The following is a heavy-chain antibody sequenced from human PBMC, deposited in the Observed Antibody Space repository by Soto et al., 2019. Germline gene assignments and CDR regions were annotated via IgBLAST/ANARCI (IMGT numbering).Heavy chain of an antibody. CDR3: ARDSRNYYYYRDV. V-gene: IGHV3-48*01. J-gene: IGHJ6*03. Sequence: EVQLVESGGGLVQPGGSLRLSCAASGFTFSSYNMNWVRQAPGKGLEWISDISLRSSTIFYADPVKGRFTISRDNAKNTLYLQMNSVRAEDTAVYYCARDSRNYYYYRDVWGKGTTVTVSS. CDR2: ISLRSSTI. CDR1: GFTFSSYN.